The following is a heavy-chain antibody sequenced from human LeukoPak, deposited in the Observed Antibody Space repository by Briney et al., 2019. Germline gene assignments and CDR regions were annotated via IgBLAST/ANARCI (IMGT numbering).Heavy chain of an antibody. CDR3: ARVADYGVHRFDY. Sequence: SETLSLTCTVSGGSISSGSYYWSWTRQPAGKGLEWIGRIYTTENTDYNPSLRSRVTISVDTSKNQFSLSLSSLTAADTAVYYCARVADYGVHRFDYWGQGILVTVSS. J-gene: IGHJ4*02. CDR1: GGSISSGSYY. D-gene: IGHD4-17*01. CDR2: IYTTENT. V-gene: IGHV4-61*02.